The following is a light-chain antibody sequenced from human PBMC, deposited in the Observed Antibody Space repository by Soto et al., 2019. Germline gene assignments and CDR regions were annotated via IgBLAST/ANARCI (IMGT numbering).Light chain of an antibody. Sequence: EIVMTQSPATLSVSPWERATLSCRASRNVGSKLAWYMQKPGQSPRLLIYDASNRATGIPARFSGSGSGTDFTLTISSLEPEDFAVYYCQQRSNWPPWTFGQGTKVDIK. CDR2: DAS. V-gene: IGKV3-11*01. J-gene: IGKJ1*01. CDR3: QQRSNWPPWT. CDR1: RNVGSK.